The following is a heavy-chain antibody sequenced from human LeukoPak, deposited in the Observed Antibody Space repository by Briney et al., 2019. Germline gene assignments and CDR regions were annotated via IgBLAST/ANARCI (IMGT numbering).Heavy chain of an antibody. V-gene: IGHV4-30-4*01. D-gene: IGHD3-22*01. Sequence: PSETLSLTCTVSGGSISSGDYYWSWIRQPPGKGLEWIGYIYYSGSTYYNPSLKSRVAISVDTSKNQFSLKLSSVTAADTAVYYCARGAYYYDSSGYYKYFDYWGQGTLVTVSS. CDR2: IYYSGST. CDR3: ARGAYYYDSSGYYKYFDY. CDR1: GGSISSGDYY. J-gene: IGHJ4*02.